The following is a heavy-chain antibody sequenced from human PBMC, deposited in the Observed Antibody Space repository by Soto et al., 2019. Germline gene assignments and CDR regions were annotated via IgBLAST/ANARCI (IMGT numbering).Heavy chain of an antibody. CDR3: ASHAYYYDSCGYYGFQH. Sequence: QVQLVQSGAEVKKPGSSVKVSCKASGGTFSSYTISWVRQAPGQGLEWMGRIIPILGIANYAQKFQGRVTITADKSTSTAYMELSSLRSEDTAVYYCASHAYYYDSCGYYGFQHWGQGTLVTVSS. V-gene: IGHV1-69*02. D-gene: IGHD3-22*01. CDR1: GGTFSSYT. J-gene: IGHJ1*01. CDR2: IIPILGIA.